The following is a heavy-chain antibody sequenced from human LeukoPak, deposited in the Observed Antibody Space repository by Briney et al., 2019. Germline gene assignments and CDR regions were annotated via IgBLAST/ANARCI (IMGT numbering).Heavy chain of an antibody. V-gene: IGHV1-69*06. CDR3: ARALLWFGELSNWFDP. CDR2: IIPIFGTA. Sequence: SVKVSCKASGGTFSSYAISWVRLAPGQGLEWMGGIIPIFGTANYAQKFQGRVTITADKSTSTAYMELSSLRSEDTAVYYCARALLWFGELSNWFDPWGQGTLVTVSS. CDR1: GGTFSSYA. D-gene: IGHD3-10*01. J-gene: IGHJ5*02.